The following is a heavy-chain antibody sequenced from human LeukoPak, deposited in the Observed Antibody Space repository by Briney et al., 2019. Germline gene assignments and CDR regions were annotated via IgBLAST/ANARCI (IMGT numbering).Heavy chain of an antibody. D-gene: IGHD6-13*01. CDR2: IKQDGSEK. CDR3: AREDIAAAGTYYYGMDV. J-gene: IGHJ6*02. Sequence: GGSLRLSCAASGFTFSSYWMSWVRQAPGKGLEWVANIKQDGSEKYYVDSVKGRFTISRDNAKNSLYLQMNSLRAEDTAVYYCAREDIAAAGTYYYGMDVWGQGTTVTVSS. V-gene: IGHV3-7*01. CDR1: GFTFSSYW.